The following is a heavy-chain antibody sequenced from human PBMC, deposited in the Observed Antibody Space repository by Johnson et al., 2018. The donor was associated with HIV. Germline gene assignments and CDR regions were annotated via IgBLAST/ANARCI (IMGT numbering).Heavy chain of an antibody. Sequence: VQLVESGGGVVQPGRSLRLSCAASGFTFSNYWMSWVRQAPGKGLEWVANIKQDGSEKYYVDSVKGRFTISRDNSKNTLYLQMNSLRAEDTAVYYCAKDFGYPRPRDAFDIWGQGTMVTVSS. CDR3: AKDFGYPRPRDAFDI. CDR1: GFTFSNYW. D-gene: IGHD5-12*01. CDR2: IKQDGSEK. V-gene: IGHV3-7*01. J-gene: IGHJ3*02.